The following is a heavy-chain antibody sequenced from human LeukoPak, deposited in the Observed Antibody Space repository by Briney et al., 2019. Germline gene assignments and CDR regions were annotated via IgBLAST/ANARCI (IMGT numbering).Heavy chain of an antibody. CDR1: GYSISSGYY. CDR2: IYHSGST. J-gene: IGHJ3*02. V-gene: IGHV4-38-2*02. Sequence: SETLSLTCTVSGYSISSGYYWGWIRQPPGKGLEWIGSIYHSGSTYYNPSLKSRVTISVDTSKNQFSLKLSSVTAADTAVYYCARDERVGPAVHDAFDIWGQGTMVTVSS. CDR3: ARDERVGPAVHDAFDI. D-gene: IGHD1-26*01.